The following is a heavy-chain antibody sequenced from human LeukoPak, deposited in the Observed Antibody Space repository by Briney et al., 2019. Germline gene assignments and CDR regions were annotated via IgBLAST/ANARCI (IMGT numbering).Heavy chain of an antibody. J-gene: IGHJ6*02. CDR3: ARDAGSSSWYGHYYGMDV. CDR2: ISSSSSHI. D-gene: IGHD6-13*01. V-gene: IGHV3-21*01. Sequence: GGSLRLSCAASGFTFSSYRMNWVRQAPGKGLEWVSSISSSSSHIYYADSVKGRFTISRDNAKNSLYLQMNSLRAEDTAVYYCARDAGSSSWYGHYYGMDVWGQGTTVTVSS. CDR1: GFTFSSYR.